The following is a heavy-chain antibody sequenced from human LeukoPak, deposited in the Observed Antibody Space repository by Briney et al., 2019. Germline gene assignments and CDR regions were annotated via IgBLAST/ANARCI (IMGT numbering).Heavy chain of an antibody. CDR1: GFTFSSYA. CDR2: ITASGDTT. CDR3: AKSSSGWYAY. V-gene: IGHV3-23*01. D-gene: IGHD6-19*01. Sequence: GGSLRLSCAASGFTFSSYAMSWVRQAPGKGLEWVSAITASGDTTYYADSVKGRFTISRDNSKNTLYLQMNSLRAEDTAVYYCAKSSSGWYAYWGQGTLVTVSS. J-gene: IGHJ4*02.